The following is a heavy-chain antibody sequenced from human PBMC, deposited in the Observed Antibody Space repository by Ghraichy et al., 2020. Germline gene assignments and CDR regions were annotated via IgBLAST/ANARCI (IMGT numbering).Heavy chain of an antibody. D-gene: IGHD2-2*03. Sequence: ASVKVSCKASGYTFTGYYMHWVRQAPGQGLEWMGRINPNSGGTNYAQKFQGRVTMTRDTSISTAYMELSRLRSDDTAVYYCARVSGYCSSTSCATTYDYWGQGTLVTVSS. V-gene: IGHV1-2*06. CDR3: ARVSGYCSSTSCATTYDY. CDR2: INPNSGGT. CDR1: GYTFTGYY. J-gene: IGHJ4*02.